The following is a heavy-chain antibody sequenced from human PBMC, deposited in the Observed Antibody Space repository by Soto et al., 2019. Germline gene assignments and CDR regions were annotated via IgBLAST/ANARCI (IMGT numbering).Heavy chain of an antibody. Sequence: GSMRLSCAAAGFTFSSYSMNWVRKAPGKGLEWVSSISSSSSYIYYADSVKGRFTISRDNAKNSLYLQMNSLRAEDTAVYYCARDISRGPSPFDYWGQGTLVTVSS. CDR2: ISSSSSYI. CDR1: GFTFSSYS. J-gene: IGHJ4*02. CDR3: ARDISRGPSPFDY. D-gene: IGHD2-2*01. V-gene: IGHV3-21*01.